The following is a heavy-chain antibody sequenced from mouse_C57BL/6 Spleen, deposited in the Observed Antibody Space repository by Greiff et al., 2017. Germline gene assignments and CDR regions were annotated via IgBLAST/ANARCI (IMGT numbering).Heavy chain of an antibody. V-gene: IGHV10-1*01. D-gene: IGHD2-3*01. CDR3: VGHGKGWLDYFDY. J-gene: IGHJ2*01. CDR2: IRSKSNNYAT. Sequence: EVQLVESGGGLVQPKGSLKLSCAASGFSFNTYAMNWVRQAPGKGLEWVARIRSKSNNYATYYADSVKDRFTISRDDSESMLYLQMNNLKTEDTAMYYCVGHGKGWLDYFDYWGQGTTLTVSS. CDR1: GFSFNTYA.